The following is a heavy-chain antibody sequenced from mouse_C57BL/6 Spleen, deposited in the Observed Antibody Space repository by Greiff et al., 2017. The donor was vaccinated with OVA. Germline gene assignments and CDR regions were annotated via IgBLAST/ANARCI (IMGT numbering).Heavy chain of an antibody. J-gene: IGHJ3*01. CDR1: GYTFTDYN. D-gene: IGHD2-5*01. Sequence: EVQLQQSGPELVKPGASVKLSCKASGYTFTDYNMDWVKQSPGKGLEWIGDINPNNGGTIYNQKFKGKATLTVDKSSSTAYMELRSLTSEETAVYYCGRGGYSNSWFAYWGQGTLVTVSA. V-gene: IGHV1-18*01. CDR2: INPNNGGT. CDR3: GRGGYSNSWFAY.